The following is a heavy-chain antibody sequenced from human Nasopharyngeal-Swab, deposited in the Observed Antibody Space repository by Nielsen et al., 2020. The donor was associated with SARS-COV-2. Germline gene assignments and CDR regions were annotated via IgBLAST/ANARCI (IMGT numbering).Heavy chain of an antibody. V-gene: IGHV3-30*03. CDR1: GFTFSSYG. D-gene: IGHD1-7*01. J-gene: IGHJ3*02. Sequence: GESLKISCAASGFTFSSYGMHWVRQAPGKGLEWVAVISYDGSNKYYADSVKGRFTISRDNSKNTLYLQMNSLRAEDTAVYYCARDIPFAVTGTTPPDAFDIWGQGTMVTVSS. CDR2: ISYDGSNK. CDR3: ARDIPFAVTGTTPPDAFDI.